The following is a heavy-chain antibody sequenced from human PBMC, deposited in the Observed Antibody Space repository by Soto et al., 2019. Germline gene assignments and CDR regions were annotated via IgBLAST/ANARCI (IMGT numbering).Heavy chain of an antibody. D-gene: IGHD2-2*01. J-gene: IGHJ3*02. Sequence: GGSLRLSCAASGFTVSSNYMSWVRQAPGKGLEWVSVIYSGGSTYYADSVKGRFTISRDNSKDTLYLQMNSLRAEDTAVYYCDSVVVVPAAKGVFDIWGQGTMVPV. CDR2: IYSGGST. CDR3: DSVVVVPAAKGVFDI. CDR1: GFTVSSNY. V-gene: IGHV3-53*01.